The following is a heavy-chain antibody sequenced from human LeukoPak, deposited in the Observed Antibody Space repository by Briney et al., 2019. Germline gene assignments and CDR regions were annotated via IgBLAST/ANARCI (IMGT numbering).Heavy chain of an antibody. CDR2: ISYDGSNK. Sequence: GGSLRLSCAASGFTFSSYGMHWVRQAPGKGLERVAVISYDGSNKHYADSVKGRFTISRDNSKNTLYLQMNSLRAEDTAVYYCATSYYYDSSGYYSHAFDIWGQGTMVTVSS. V-gene: IGHV3-30*03. J-gene: IGHJ3*02. CDR1: GFTFSSYG. D-gene: IGHD3-22*01. CDR3: ATSYYYDSSGYYSHAFDI.